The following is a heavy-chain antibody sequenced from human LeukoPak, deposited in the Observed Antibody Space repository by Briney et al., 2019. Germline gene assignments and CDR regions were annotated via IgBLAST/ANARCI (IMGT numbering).Heavy chain of an antibody. CDR1: GGTFSSYA. CDR2: IFPICGTA. V-gene: IGHV1-69*06. D-gene: IGHD5-12*01. CDR3: ARVSYSGYDSLGGYFDY. Sequence: AVKVSCKASGGTFSSYAISWVRQAPGQGLEWMGGIFPICGTANYAQKFQGRVTLTADKSTSTAYMELSSLRSEDTAVYYCARVSYSGYDSLGGYFDYWGQGTLVTVSS. J-gene: IGHJ4*02.